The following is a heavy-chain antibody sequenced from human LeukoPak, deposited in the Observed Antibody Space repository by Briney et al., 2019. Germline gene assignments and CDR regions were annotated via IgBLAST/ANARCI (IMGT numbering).Heavy chain of an antibody. CDR3: ARRKYGDYVGSAFDY. CDR1: GGSISSGGYY. D-gene: IGHD4-17*01. V-gene: IGHV4-31*03. CDR2: IYYSGST. Sequence: PSQTLSLTCTVSGGSISSGGYYWSWIRQHPGKGLEWIGYIYYSGSTYYNPSLKSRDTISVDTSKNQFALKLSSVTAAHTALYYCARRKYGDYVGSAFDYWGQGTLVTVSS. J-gene: IGHJ4*02.